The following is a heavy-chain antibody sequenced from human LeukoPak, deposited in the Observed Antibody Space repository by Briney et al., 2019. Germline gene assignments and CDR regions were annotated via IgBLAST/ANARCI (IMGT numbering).Heavy chain of an antibody. V-gene: IGHV3-33*06. CDR2: IWYDGSNK. D-gene: IGHD3-22*01. J-gene: IGHJ3*02. CDR3: AKVKIGGVSSGLGNDAFDI. CDR1: GFTFSSYG. Sequence: GRSLRLSCAASGFTFSSYGMHWVRQAPGKGLEWVAVIWYDGSNKYYADSVKGRFTISRDNSKSTLYLQMNSLRAEDTAVYYCAKVKIGGVSSGLGNDAFDIWGQGTMVTVSS.